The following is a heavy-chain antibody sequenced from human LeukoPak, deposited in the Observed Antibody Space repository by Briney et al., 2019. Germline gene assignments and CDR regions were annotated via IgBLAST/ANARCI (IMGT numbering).Heavy chain of an antibody. V-gene: IGHV3-30-3*01. CDR2: ISYDGSNE. CDR1: GFILSSYD. J-gene: IGHJ4*02. D-gene: IGHD6-13*01. CDR3: ARGPSKGYSSSWYLGH. Sequence: PGGSLRLSCAASGFILSSYDMHWVRQAPGKGLEWVAVISYDGSNEYYADSVKGRFTISRDNSKNTLYMEVNSLRAEDTAVYSCARGPSKGYSSSWYLGHWGQGTLVTVSS.